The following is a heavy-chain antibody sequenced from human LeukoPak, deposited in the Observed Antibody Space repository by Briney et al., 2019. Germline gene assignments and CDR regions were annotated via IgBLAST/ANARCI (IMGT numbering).Heavy chain of an antibody. CDR2: ISYDGSNK. Sequence: PGRSLRLSCAASGFTFSSYAMHCVRQDPGKGLEWVAVISYDGSNKYYADSVKGRFTISRDNSKNTLYLQMNSLRAEDTAVYYCARGPLRGGAFDYWGQGTLVTVSS. CDR1: GFTFSSYA. D-gene: IGHD3-16*01. V-gene: IGHV3-30-3*01. CDR3: ARGPLRGGAFDY. J-gene: IGHJ4*02.